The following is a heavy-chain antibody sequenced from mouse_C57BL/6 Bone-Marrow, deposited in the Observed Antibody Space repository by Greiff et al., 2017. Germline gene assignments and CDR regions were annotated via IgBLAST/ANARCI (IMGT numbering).Heavy chain of an antibody. J-gene: IGHJ3*01. CDR3: ASDWEFAY. Sequence: QVQLQQPGAELVKPGASVKLSCKASGYTFTSYWMHWVKQRPGRGLEWIGRIDPNSGGTKYSEKFKSKDTLTVDKPSSTACMQLSSLESEDSAVYYCASDWEFAYWGQGTLVTVSA. V-gene: IGHV1-72*01. CDR1: GYTFTSYW. D-gene: IGHD4-1*01. CDR2: IDPNSGGT.